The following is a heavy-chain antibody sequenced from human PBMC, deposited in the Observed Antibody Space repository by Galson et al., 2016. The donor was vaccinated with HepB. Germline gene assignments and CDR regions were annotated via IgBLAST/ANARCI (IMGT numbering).Heavy chain of an antibody. CDR1: GDFINGYY. D-gene: IGHD2-2*01. J-gene: IGHJ6*02. CDR2: ISHTGAT. V-gene: IGHV4-59*08. CDR3: ARHRRHLLMCLDV. Sequence: SETLSLTCTVSGDFINGYYWAWIRQPPGRGLEYLGHISHTGATSYNPSLNSRLTMSVDKSKNQFSLRLSSVTVADTAVYYCARHRRHLLMCLDVWVQGSTVTVSS.